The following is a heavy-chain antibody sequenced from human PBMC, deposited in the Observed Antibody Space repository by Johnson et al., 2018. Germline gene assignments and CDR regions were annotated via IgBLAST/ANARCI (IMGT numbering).Heavy chain of an antibody. J-gene: IGHJ3*02. V-gene: IGHV3-9*01. CDR2: ISWNSGSI. D-gene: IGHD3-10*02. CDR1: GFTFDDYA. CDR3: AKEMFHAFDI. Sequence: VQLVQSGGGLVQPGRSLRLSCAASGFTFDDYAMHWVRQAPGKGLEWVSGISWNSGSIGYADSVKGRFTISRDNAKNSLYLQLNSLRAEDTALYYCAKEMFHAFDIWGQGTMVTVSS.